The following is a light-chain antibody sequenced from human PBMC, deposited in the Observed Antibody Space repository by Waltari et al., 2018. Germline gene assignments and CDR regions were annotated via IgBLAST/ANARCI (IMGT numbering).Light chain of an antibody. CDR2: QAS. Sequence: ELVLTQSPGTLSLSPGDRATLACRASQSVGRFLAWYQQKPGQAPRLLIYQASNRATGIPDRFSGSGSGTDFRLTISRLEPEDFAVYYCQNHERLPATFGQGTKVEI. CDR1: QSVGRF. CDR3: QNHERLPAT. V-gene: IGKV3-20*01. J-gene: IGKJ1*01.